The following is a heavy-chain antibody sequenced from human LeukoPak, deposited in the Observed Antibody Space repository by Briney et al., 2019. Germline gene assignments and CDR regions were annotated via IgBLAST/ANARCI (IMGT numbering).Heavy chain of an antibody. CDR1: GGSISSGGYS. CDR2: IYHSGST. D-gene: IGHD6-19*01. Sequence: SQTLSLTCTVSGGSISSGGYSWSWIRQPPGKGLEWIGYIYHSGSTYYNPSLKSQVTISVDRSKNQFSLKLSSVTAADTAVYYCAALYSSGWYYFDYWGQGTLVTVSS. V-gene: IGHV4-30-2*01. J-gene: IGHJ4*02. CDR3: AALYSSGWYYFDY.